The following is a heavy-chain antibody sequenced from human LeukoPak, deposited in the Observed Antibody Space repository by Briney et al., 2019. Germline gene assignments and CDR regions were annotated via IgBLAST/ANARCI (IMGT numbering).Heavy chain of an antibody. CDR2: IYHSGST. V-gene: IGHV4-38-2*02. CDR3: ARMALRWFDP. Sequence: TASETLSLTCTVSGYSISSGYYWGWIRQPPGKGLEWIGGIYHSGSTYYNPSLKSRVTISVDTSKNQFSLKLSSVTAADTAVYYCARMALRWFDPWGQGTLVTVSS. J-gene: IGHJ5*02. CDR1: GYSISSGYY. D-gene: IGHD5-24*01.